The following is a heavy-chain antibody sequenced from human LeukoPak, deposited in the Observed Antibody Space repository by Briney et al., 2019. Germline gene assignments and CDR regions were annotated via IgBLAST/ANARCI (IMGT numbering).Heavy chain of an antibody. CDR2: IYSGGST. CDR3: AILTTHSSSSQFDY. J-gene: IGHJ4*02. CDR1: GFNVSSNY. D-gene: IGHD6-6*01. V-gene: IGHV3-53*01. Sequence: GGSLRLSCAASGFNVSSNYMSWVRQAPGKGLEWVSVIYSGGSTYYADSVKGRFTISRDNSKNTLYLQMNSLRAEDTAIYFCAILTTHSSSSQFDYWGQGTLVTVSS.